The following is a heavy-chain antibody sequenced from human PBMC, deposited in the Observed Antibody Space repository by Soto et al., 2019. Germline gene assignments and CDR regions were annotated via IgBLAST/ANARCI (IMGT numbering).Heavy chain of an antibody. J-gene: IGHJ4*02. CDR2: ISSSSSYI. V-gene: IGHV3-21*01. Sequence: GGSLRLSCAASGFTFSSYSMNWYRQAPGKGLEWVSSISSSSSYIYYADSVKGRFTISRDNAKNSLYLQMNSLRAEDTAVYYCARGPYYYDSSGYFYFDYWGQGTLVTVSS. CDR3: ARGPYYYDSSGYFYFDY. CDR1: GFTFSSYS. D-gene: IGHD3-22*01.